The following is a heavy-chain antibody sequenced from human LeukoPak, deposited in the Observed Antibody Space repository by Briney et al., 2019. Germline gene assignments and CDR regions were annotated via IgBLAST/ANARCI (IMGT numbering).Heavy chain of an antibody. CDR3: GRDSSSSYSVIDY. CDR2: ISWNSGNI. V-gene: IGHV3-9*01. Sequence: GGSLRLSCTASGFTFDDYAMHWVRQPPGKGLEWVAGISWNSGNIDYADSLKGRFTISRDNAKNSLYLRMNSLRVEDTAFYYCGRDSSSSYSVIDYWGQGIQVTVSS. J-gene: IGHJ4*02. D-gene: IGHD6-6*01. CDR1: GFTFDDYA.